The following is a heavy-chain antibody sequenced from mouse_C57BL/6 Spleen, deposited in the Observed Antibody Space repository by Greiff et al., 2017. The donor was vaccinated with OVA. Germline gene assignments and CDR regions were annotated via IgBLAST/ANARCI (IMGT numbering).Heavy chain of an antibody. CDR3: AMITTLVDV. Sequence: VQLQESGAELARPGASVKLSCKASGYTFTSYGISWVKQRTGQGLEWIGEICPRSGNTYYNEKFKGKATMTADKSSSTAYMELRSLTSEDSAVSFCAMITTLVDVWGQGTTLTVSS. CDR1: GYTFTSYG. D-gene: IGHD1-1*01. V-gene: IGHV1-81*01. CDR2: ICPRSGNT. J-gene: IGHJ2*01.